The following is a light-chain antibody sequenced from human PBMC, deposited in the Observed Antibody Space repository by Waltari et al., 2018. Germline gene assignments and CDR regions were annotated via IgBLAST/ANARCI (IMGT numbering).Light chain of an antibody. J-gene: IGKJ1*01. Sequence: ELVLTQSPGTLSLSPGDGATLSCRASESISRYLAWYQQKPGRAPRLLIYAASSRATGIPDRFSGSGSGTDFSLTISRLEPEDFAVYYCQHHLRLPATFGQGTKVEIK. CDR1: ESISRY. CDR3: QHHLRLPAT. CDR2: AAS. V-gene: IGKV3-20*01.